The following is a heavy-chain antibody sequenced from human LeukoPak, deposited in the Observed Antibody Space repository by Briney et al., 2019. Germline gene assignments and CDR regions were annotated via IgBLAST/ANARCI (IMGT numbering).Heavy chain of an antibody. CDR1: GFTFSSYW. CDR2: IKQDGSEK. J-gene: IGHJ3*02. V-gene: IGHV3-7*01. CDR3: ARDRSSWELLFRPRWIKNDAFDI. Sequence: GGSLRLSCAASGFTFSSYWMSWVRQAPGKGLEWVANIKQDGSEKYYVDSVKGRFTISRDNAKNSLYLQMNSLRAEDTAVYYCARDRSSWELLFRPRWIKNDAFDIWGQGTMVTVSS. D-gene: IGHD1-26*01.